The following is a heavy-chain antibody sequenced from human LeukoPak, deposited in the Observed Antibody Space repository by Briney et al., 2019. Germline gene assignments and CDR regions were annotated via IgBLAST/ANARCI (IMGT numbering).Heavy chain of an antibody. CDR1: GFSFSNSA. J-gene: IGHJ3*02. Sequence: ASAKVSCKSSGFSFSNSAVQWVRQARGQRLEWIGWIIVGSGTTNYAQSLQGRLTITRDMSTNTAYMELSSLRSEDTAVYYCAAERYGGISDCCNFEIWGQGTMVTVSS. V-gene: IGHV1-58*01. CDR3: AAERYGGISDCCNFEI. CDR2: IIVGSGTT. D-gene: IGHD4-23*01.